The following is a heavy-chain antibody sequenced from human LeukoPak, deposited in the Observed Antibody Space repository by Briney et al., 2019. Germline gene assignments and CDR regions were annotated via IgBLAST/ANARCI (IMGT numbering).Heavy chain of an antibody. CDR3: ARGNPPGYCSGGSCFP. D-gene: IGHD2-15*01. Sequence: GGSLRLSCAASGFTFSSYSMNWVRQAPGKGLEWVSYTSSSSSTIYYADSVKGRFTISRDNAKNSLYLQMNSLRAEDTAVYYCARGNPPGYCSGGSCFPWGQGTLVTVSS. V-gene: IGHV3-48*04. CDR1: GFTFSSYS. CDR2: TSSSSSTI. J-gene: IGHJ5*02.